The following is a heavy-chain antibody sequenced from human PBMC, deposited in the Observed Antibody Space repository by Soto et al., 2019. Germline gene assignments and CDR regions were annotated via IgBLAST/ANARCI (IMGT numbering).Heavy chain of an antibody. J-gene: IGHJ4*02. CDR2: ISYDGSNK. D-gene: IGHD1-20*01. CDR1: GFIFSSYA. V-gene: IGHV3-30-3*01. Sequence: QVQLVESGGGVVQPGRSLRLSCAASGFIFSSYAMHWVRQAPGKGLEWVAVISYDGSNKYYAESAKGRFTISRDNSKNMLYLQMNSLRAEDTAMYYCAREGRIAGGFDYWGQGTLVTVSS. CDR3: AREGRIAGGFDY.